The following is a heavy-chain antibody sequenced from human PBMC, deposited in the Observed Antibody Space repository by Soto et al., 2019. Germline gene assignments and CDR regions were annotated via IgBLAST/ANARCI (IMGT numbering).Heavy chain of an antibody. CDR3: AKDRYSGTYPTDFDY. Sequence: EVQLVESGGVLVQPGESLRLSCAASGFPFSSYEMNWVRQAPGKGLEWVAYISSGGGNIYYAESVKGRFTISRDNAKNSVDLQMNSLRTEDTAMYYCAKDRYSGTYPTDFDYWGQGSLVTVSS. CDR1: GFPFSSYE. J-gene: IGHJ4*02. V-gene: IGHV3-48*03. D-gene: IGHD1-26*01. CDR2: ISSGGGNI.